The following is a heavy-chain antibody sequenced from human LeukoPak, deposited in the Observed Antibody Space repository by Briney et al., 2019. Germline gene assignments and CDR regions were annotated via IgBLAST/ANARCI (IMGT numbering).Heavy chain of an antibody. Sequence: GGSLRLACAAPGFTFSSYSMNWVRQAPGKGLEWVSSISSSRSYIYYAESVKGRFTISRDNAKNSLYLQMNSLRAEDTAVYYCARDAFDIWGQGTMVTVSS. V-gene: IGHV3-21*01. J-gene: IGHJ3*02. CDR1: GFTFSSYS. CDR3: ARDAFDI. CDR2: ISSSRSYI.